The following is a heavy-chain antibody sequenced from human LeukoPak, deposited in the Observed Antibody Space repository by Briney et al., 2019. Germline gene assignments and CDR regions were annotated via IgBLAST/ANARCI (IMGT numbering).Heavy chain of an antibody. CDR2: IKQDGSEK. V-gene: IGHV3-7*01. CDR3: ARAPLITIVRGDLPLWYFDL. D-gene: IGHD3-10*01. Sequence: GGSLRLSCAASGFTFSSYWMSWVRQAPGKGLEWVANIKQDGSEKYYVDSVKGRFTISRDNAKNSLYLQMNSLRAEDTAVYYCARAPLITIVRGDLPLWYFDLWGRGTLVTVSS. J-gene: IGHJ2*01. CDR1: GFTFSSYW.